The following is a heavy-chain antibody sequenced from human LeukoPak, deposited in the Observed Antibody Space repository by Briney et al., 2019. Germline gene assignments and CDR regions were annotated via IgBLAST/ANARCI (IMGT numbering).Heavy chain of an antibody. J-gene: IGHJ3*02. V-gene: IGHV1-69*13. CDR1: GGTFSSYA. CDR3: AWTSYNIVVVPAAIKGMYAFDI. CDR2: IIPIFGTA. Sequence: VASLKVSCKASGGTFSSYAISWVRQAPGQGLEWMGGIIPIFGTANYAQKFQGRVTITADESTSTAYMELSSLRSEDTAVYYCAWTSYNIVVVPAAIKGMYAFDIWGQGTMVTVSS. D-gene: IGHD2-2*01.